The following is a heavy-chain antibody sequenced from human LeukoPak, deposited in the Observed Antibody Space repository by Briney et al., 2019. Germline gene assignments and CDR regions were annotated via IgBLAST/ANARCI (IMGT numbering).Heavy chain of an antibody. D-gene: IGHD1-26*01. Sequence: PGGSLRLSCAASGFTFSSYGMHWVRQAPGKGLEWVAVISYGGSNEYYADSVKGRFTISRDNSKNTLYLQMNSLRAEDTAVYYCAKDRSYGGMDVWGQGTTVTVSS. CDR2: ISYGGSNE. V-gene: IGHV3-30*18. CDR3: AKDRSYGGMDV. CDR1: GFTFSSYG. J-gene: IGHJ6*02.